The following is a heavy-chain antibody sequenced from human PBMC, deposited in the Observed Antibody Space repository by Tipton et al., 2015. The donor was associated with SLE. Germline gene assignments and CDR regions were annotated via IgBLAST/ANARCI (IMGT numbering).Heavy chain of an antibody. V-gene: IGHV4-30-4*01. Sequence: TLSLTCTVSGGSIRSYDYKWTWIRQPPGKGLEWLGYIYESGKTYYNPSLQSRLTISVDTSKNQFSLKLMSVTAADTAVYHCASMIVVIPVEARRDGMDVWGQGTTVTVSS. CDR3: ASMIVVIPVEARRDGMDV. J-gene: IGHJ6*02. CDR1: GGSIRSYDYK. CDR2: IYESGKT. D-gene: IGHD2-2*01.